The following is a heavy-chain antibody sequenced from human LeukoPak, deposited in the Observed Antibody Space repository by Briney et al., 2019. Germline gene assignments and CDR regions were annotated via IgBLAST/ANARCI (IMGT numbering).Heavy chain of an antibody. J-gene: IGHJ4*02. CDR1: GFTFSDYA. V-gene: IGHV3-30-3*01. D-gene: IGHD5-12*01. CDR3: ARVPEGDVAIDY. CDR2: ISKDGSDK. Sequence: GGSLRLSCAASGFTFSDYAMHWVRQAPGKGLEWVAVISKDGSDKYYPGSVRGRFTISRDNSKNTIYLQMDSLRAEDTAIYYCARVPEGDVAIDYWGQGTLVTVSS.